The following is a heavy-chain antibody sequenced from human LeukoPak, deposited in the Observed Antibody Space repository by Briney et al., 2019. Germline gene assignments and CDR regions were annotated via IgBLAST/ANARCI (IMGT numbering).Heavy chain of an antibody. J-gene: IGHJ4*02. D-gene: IGHD1-1*01. CDR3: ARDGTSF. CDR2: INPSGGST. V-gene: IGHV1-46*01. Sequence: GASVKLSCKASGYTFTSYYMHRVRQAPGQGLEWMGIINPSGGSTSYAQKFQGRVTMTRDMSTSTVYMELSSLISEDTAVYYCARDGTSFWGQGTLVTVSS. CDR1: GYTFTSYY.